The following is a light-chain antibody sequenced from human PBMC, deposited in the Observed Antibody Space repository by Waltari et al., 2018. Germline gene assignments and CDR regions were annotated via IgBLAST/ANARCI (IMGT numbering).Light chain of an antibody. Sequence: IVMTQSPDSLAVSLGERATINCKSSQTVLYSSNNKNYLAWYQQKPRKPPKLLIYWASTRQSGVTDRFSGSGSGTDFTLTISSLQAEDVAVYYCQQYYNTPLTFGGGTKVEIK. J-gene: IGKJ4*01. CDR2: WAS. V-gene: IGKV4-1*01. CDR1: QTVLYSSNNKNY. CDR3: QQYYNTPLT.